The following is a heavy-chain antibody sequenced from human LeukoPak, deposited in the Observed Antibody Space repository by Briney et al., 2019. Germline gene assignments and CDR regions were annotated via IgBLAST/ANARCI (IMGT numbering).Heavy chain of an antibody. V-gene: IGHV4-39*01. J-gene: IGHJ1*01. CDR1: GGSISSSSYY. Sequence: KPSETLSLTCTVSGGSISSSSYYWGWIRQPPGKGLEWIGSIYYSGSTYYNPSLKSRVTISVDTSKNQFSLKLSSVTAADTAVYYCARGREVEWLPRAEYFQHWGQGTLVTVSS. CDR3: ARGREVEWLPRAEYFQH. CDR2: IYYSGST. D-gene: IGHD5-12*01.